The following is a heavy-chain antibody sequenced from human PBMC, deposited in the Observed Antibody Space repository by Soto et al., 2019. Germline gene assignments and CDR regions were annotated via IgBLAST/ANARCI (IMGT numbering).Heavy chain of an antibody. D-gene: IGHD4-17*01. CDR3: AKAVYGDYWFDY. V-gene: IGHV3-30*18. Sequence: QVQLVESGGGVVQPGRSLRLSCAASGFTFSSYGMHWVRQAPGKGLEWVAVISYDGSNKYYADSVKGRFTISRDNSKNTLYLQMNSLGAEDTAVYYCAKAVYGDYWFDYWGQGTLVTVSS. J-gene: IGHJ4*02. CDR2: ISYDGSNK. CDR1: GFTFSSYG.